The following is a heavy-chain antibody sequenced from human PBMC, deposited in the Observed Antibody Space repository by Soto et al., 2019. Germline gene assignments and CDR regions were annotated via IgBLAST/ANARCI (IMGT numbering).Heavy chain of an antibody. Sequence: SVKVSFKASGLTFTSSAFQWLRQARGQRLEWIGWIAVGSGYTNYAQRFQDRVTLTRDMSTATTYMELSRLTSEDTAIYYCAADATAWQQMVPSDYWGQGTLVTVSS. J-gene: IGHJ4*02. CDR3: AADATAWQQMVPSDY. CDR1: GLTFTSSA. CDR2: IAVGSGYT. D-gene: IGHD2-8*01. V-gene: IGHV1-58*01.